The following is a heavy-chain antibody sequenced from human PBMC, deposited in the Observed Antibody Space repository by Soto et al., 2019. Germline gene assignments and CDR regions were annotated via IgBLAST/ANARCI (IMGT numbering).Heavy chain of an antibody. CDR1: GFTFSSYD. Sequence: EVQLFESGAGLVHPAWSLKVSCAASGFTFSSYDMSWVRQASGKGLEWVSTISGSGGSTYYADSVKGRFTISRDNSKNTLYLQMNSLRAEDTAVYYCATKFDYWGQGTLVTVSS. CDR2: ISGSGGST. J-gene: IGHJ4*02. V-gene: IGHV3-23*01. CDR3: ATKFDY.